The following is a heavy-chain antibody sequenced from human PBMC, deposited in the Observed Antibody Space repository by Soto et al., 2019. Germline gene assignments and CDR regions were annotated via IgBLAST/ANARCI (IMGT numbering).Heavy chain of an antibody. V-gene: IGHV1-2*02. D-gene: IGHD2-15*01. CDR2: INPNSGGT. CDR3: ARDNLYCSGGSCYGGYYYYYGMDV. J-gene: IGHJ6*02. Sequence: QVQLVQSGAEVKKPGASVKVSCKASGYTFTGYYMHWVRQAPGQGLEWMGWINPNSGGTNYAQKFQGGVTMTRDTSISTAYMELSRLRSDDTAVYYCARDNLYCSGGSCYGGYYYYYGMDVWGQGTTVTVSS. CDR1: GYTFTGYY.